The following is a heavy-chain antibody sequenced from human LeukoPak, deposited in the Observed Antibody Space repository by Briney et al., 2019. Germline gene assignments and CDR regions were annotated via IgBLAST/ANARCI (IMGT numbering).Heavy chain of an antibody. D-gene: IGHD3-10*01. CDR2: IYYSGST. CDR3: ASQTGTLYYYGSGSYRFDY. J-gene: IGHJ4*02. V-gene: IGHV4-39*01. Sequence: TPSETLSLTCTVSGGSISSSSYYWGWIRQPPGKGLEWIGSIYYSGSTYYNPSLKSRVTISVDTSKNQFSLKLSSVTAADTAVYYCASQTGTLYYYGSGSYRFDYWGQGTLVTVSS. CDR1: GGSISSSSYY.